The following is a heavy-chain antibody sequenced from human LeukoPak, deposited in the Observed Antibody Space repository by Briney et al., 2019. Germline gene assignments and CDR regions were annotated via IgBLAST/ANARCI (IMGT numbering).Heavy chain of an antibody. CDR3: AREVYYYDSSGYFD. CDR1: GGSISSYY. CDR2: IYTSGST. D-gene: IGHD3-22*01. V-gene: IGHV4-4*07. J-gene: IGHJ4*02. Sequence: PPETLSLTCTVSGGSISSYYWSWIRQPAGKGLEWIGRIYTSGSTNYNPSLKSRVTMSVDTSKNQFSLKLSSVTAADTAVYYCAREVYYYDSSGYFDWGQGTLVTVSS.